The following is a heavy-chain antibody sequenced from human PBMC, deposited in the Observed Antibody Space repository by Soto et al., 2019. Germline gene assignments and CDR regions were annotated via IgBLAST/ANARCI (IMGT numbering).Heavy chain of an antibody. J-gene: IGHJ3*02. Sequence: ASVKVSCKASGYTFTIYGISWVRQAPGQGLEWMGWISAYNGNTNYAQKLQGRVTMTTDTSTSTAYMELRSLRSDDTAVYYCARAVEYYYDSSSYYWCAFDIWGQGTMVTVSS. CDR1: GYTFTIYG. D-gene: IGHD3-22*01. CDR3: ARAVEYYYDSSSYYWCAFDI. V-gene: IGHV1-18*01. CDR2: ISAYNGNT.